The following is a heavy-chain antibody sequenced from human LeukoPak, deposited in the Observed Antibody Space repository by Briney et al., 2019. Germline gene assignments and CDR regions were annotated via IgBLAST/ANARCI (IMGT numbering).Heavy chain of an antibody. CDR1: GYTFIDHY. CDR2: INPKGGGS. J-gene: IGHJ3*01. Sequence: ASVKVSCKTSGYTFIDHYIQWVRQAPGQRLEWMGWINPKGGGSSHPQKFQGRVTLTRDTSTNTAYMELKRPRSADSAFYFCARDRGQADGFDALDVWGQGSLVIVSS. CDR3: ARDRGQADGFDALDV. D-gene: IGHD3-10*01. V-gene: IGHV1-2*02.